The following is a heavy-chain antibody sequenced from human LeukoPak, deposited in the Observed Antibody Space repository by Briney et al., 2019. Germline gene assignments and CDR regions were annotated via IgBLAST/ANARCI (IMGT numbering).Heavy chain of an antibody. Sequence: GGSLRLSCAASGFTVTSNYMSWVRQAPGKGLEWVSVIYSGDSTDYADSVKGRFSISRDNSKNTLYLQMNSLRPEDTAVYYCARELKPNYDFWSGDSLDYWGQGTLVTVSS. J-gene: IGHJ4*02. CDR1: GFTVTSNY. CDR3: ARELKPNYDFWSGDSLDY. D-gene: IGHD3-3*01. V-gene: IGHV3-66*01. CDR2: IYSGDST.